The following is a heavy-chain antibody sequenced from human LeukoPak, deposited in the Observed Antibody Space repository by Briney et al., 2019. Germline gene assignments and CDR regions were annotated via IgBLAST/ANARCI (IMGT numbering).Heavy chain of an antibody. CDR3: ARAKVCSGGSCYYPYYYGMDV. V-gene: IGHV4-34*01. D-gene: IGHD2-15*01. CDR1: GGSFSGYY. CDR2: INHSGST. J-gene: IGHJ6*04. Sequence: PSETLSLTCAVYGGSFSGYYWSWIRQPPGKGLEWIGEINHSGSTNYNPSLKNRVTISVDTSKNQFSLKLSSVTAADTAVYYCARAKVCSGGSCYYPYYYGMDVWGKGTTVTVSS.